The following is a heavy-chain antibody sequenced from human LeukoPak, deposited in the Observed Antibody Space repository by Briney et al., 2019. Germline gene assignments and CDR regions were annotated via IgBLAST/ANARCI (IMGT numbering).Heavy chain of an antibody. CDR2: MNPNSGNT. CDR3: ARGCDYTPSGYYGMDV. Sequence: ASVKVSCKASGYTFTSYGISWVRQAPGQGLERMGWMNPNSGNTGYAQKFQGRVTVTRSTSISTAYMELSSLRSEDTAVYYCARGCDYTPSGYYGMDVWGQGTTVTVSS. CDR1: GYTFTSYG. J-gene: IGHJ6*02. D-gene: IGHD4-17*01. V-gene: IGHV1-8*02.